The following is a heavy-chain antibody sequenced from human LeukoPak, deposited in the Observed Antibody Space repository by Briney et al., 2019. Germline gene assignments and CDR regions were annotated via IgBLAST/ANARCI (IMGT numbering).Heavy chain of an antibody. CDR1: GFTFSSYA. Sequence: GGSLRLSCAAPGFTFSSYAMSWARQAPGKGLEWVSGISGSGGSTYYADSVKGRFTISRDNSKNTLYLQMNSLRAEDTAVYYCAKGPQSTYYYYMDVWGKGTTVTVSS. D-gene: IGHD2-2*01. CDR2: ISGSGGST. V-gene: IGHV3-23*01. CDR3: AKGPQSTYYYYMDV. J-gene: IGHJ6*03.